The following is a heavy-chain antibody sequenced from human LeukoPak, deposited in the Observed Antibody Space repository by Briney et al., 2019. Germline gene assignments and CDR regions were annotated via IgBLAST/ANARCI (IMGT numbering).Heavy chain of an antibody. CDR1: GGSLSGYY. D-gene: IGHD3-16*02. Sequence: PSETLSLTCAVYGGSLSGYYWSWIRQPPGKGLEWIGEIDHSGGTNYNPSLKSRVTISVDTSKNQFSLRLSSVTAADTAVYYCARGGPYIWGSYRPIYFGYWGQGTLVTVSS. J-gene: IGHJ4*02. CDR3: ARGGPYIWGSYRPIYFGY. V-gene: IGHV4-34*01. CDR2: IDHSGGT.